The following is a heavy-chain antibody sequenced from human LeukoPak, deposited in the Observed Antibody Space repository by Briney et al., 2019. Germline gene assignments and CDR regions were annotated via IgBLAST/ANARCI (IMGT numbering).Heavy chain of an antibody. Sequence: GGSLRLSCAASGFMLSTHGMHWVRQAPGKGLEWVAGMWHDGTREDYADSVKGRFTISRDLSKNTLNLQMSSLRVDDTAMFYCARDLSYGSLDFRGQGTLVTVSS. CDR3: ARDLSYGSLDF. CDR2: MWHDGTRE. D-gene: IGHD1-26*01. CDR1: GFMLSTHG. J-gene: IGHJ4*02. V-gene: IGHV3-33*01.